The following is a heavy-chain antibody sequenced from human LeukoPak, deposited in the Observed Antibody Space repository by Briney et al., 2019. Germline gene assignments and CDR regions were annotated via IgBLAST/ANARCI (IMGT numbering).Heavy chain of an antibody. CDR2: IYYSGST. V-gene: IGHV4-39*01. J-gene: IGHJ4*02. CDR1: GGSISSSSYY. CDR3: GRQADCSSTSCYDY. D-gene: IGHD2-2*01. Sequence: SETLSLTCTVSGGSISSSSYYWGWIRQPPGKGLEWIGSIYYSGSTYYNPSLKSRVTISVDTSKNQFSLKLSSVTAADTAAYYCGRQADCSSTSCYDYWGQGTLVTVSS.